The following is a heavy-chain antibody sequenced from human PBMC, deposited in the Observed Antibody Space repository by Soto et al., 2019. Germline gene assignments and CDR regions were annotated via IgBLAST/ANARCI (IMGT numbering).Heavy chain of an antibody. V-gene: IGHV3-23*01. Sequence: PGGSLRLSCGASGFTFSNFAMSWVCQAPGRGLEWVSGISASGRDIHYADSVKDRFTVSRDNSKNTLYLQMNSLRAEDTAIYYCAKGKTSGWYYFDYWGQGALVTVPQ. J-gene: IGHJ4*02. CDR1: GFTFSNFA. D-gene: IGHD6-19*01. CDR2: ISASGRDI. CDR3: AKGKTSGWYYFDY.